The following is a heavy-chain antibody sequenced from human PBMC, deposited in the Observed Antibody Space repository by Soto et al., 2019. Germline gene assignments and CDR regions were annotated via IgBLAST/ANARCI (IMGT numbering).Heavy chain of an antibody. V-gene: IGHV3-9*01. Sequence: EVQLVESGGGLVQPGRSLRLSCAASGFTFDDYAMHWVRQAPGKGLEWVSGISWNSGSIGYADSVKGRFTISRDNAKNSLYLQMNRLRAEDTALYYCAKDIGDWNYGRGFDYWGQGTLVTVSS. J-gene: IGHJ4*02. D-gene: IGHD1-7*01. CDR1: GFTFDDYA. CDR2: ISWNSGSI. CDR3: AKDIGDWNYGRGFDY.